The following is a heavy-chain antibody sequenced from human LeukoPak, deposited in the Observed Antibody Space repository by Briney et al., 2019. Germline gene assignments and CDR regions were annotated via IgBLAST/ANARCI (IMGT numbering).Heavy chain of an antibody. V-gene: IGHV4-59*01. D-gene: IGHD2-15*01. J-gene: IGHJ4*02. CDR1: GGSMSSYY. CDR3: ARRKGGGYTEFDY. Sequence: SETLSLTCTVFGGSMSSYYWCWIWQRPGQGLERIGYIYYSGSTNYNPSLESRVTISIATAKNQFSLKLNSVTAADTAVYYCARRKGGGYTEFDYWGQGTLVTVSS. CDR2: IYYSGST.